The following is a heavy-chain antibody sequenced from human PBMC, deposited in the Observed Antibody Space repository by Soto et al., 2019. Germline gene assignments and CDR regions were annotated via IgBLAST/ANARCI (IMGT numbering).Heavy chain of an antibody. V-gene: IGHV4-39*07. Sequence: SETLSLTCTVSGGSVSNSQYFWVWLRQHPGKGLEWIGYISHCGSIYYNPSLNSRITISVDTSKNQFSLKLSSVTAADTAVYYCARANIAAADHLDYWGQGTLVTVSS. CDR2: ISHCGSI. CDR1: GGSVSNSQYF. CDR3: ARANIAAADHLDY. D-gene: IGHD6-13*01. J-gene: IGHJ4*02.